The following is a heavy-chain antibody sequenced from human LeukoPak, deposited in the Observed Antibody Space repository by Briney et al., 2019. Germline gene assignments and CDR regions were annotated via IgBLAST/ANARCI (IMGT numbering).Heavy chain of an antibody. V-gene: IGHV1-2*02. D-gene: IGHD1-26*01. CDR2: INPNSGGT. CDR1: GYTFTGYY. Sequence: ASVKVSCKASGYTFTGYYMHWVRQAPGQGLEWMGWINPNSGGTNYAQKFQGRVTMTRDTSISTAYMELSRLRSDDTAVYYCARGNRVGATTKNCYFDYWGQGTLVTVSS. J-gene: IGHJ4*02. CDR3: ARGNRVGATTKNCYFDY.